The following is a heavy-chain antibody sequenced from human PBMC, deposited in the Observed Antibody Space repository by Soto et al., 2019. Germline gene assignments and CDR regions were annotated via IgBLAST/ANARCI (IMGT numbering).Heavy chain of an antibody. D-gene: IGHD6-19*01. Sequence: PGGSMRLSCAASGFTFSSYGMHWVRQAPGKGLEWVTVISYDGGTTGYAASVQDRFIISRHDSNDTLYLHMNRLKTDDSAVYYCSTASQSLSPYSWGRGALVTVSS. CDR1: GFTFSSYG. V-gene: IGHV3-30*03. CDR2: ISYDGGTT. J-gene: IGHJ4*02. CDR3: STASQSLSPYS.